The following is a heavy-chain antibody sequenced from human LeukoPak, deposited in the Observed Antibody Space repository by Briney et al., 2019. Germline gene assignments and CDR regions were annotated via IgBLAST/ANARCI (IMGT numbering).Heavy chain of an antibody. V-gene: IGHV3-49*04. J-gene: IGHJ5*02. CDR1: GFTFVDYD. Sequence: GGSLRLFCTASGFTFVDYDMSWVRQAPGKGLEWVGFIRGKRYGGTIEYAASVRGRFTISRDDSKSIVYLEMNSLEIEDTAVYSCTQGGHLDQWGQGTLVTVSS. D-gene: IGHD3-16*01. CDR3: TQGGHLDQ. CDR2: IRGKRYGGTI.